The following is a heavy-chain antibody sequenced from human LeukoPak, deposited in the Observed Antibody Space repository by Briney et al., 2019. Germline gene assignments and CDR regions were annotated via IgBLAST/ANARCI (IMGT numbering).Heavy chain of an antibody. CDR2: LNGGDART. J-gene: IGHJ3*02. V-gene: IGHV3-23*01. Sequence: GGSLSLACVASGFTFRRYAVSWVRPAAARGLEWVSALNGGDARTYQAGSVKGRLTISRDNSKNTLYLQMNSLRAEDTAVYYCAKLMEVITVYDAFDSWGEGTMVTVCS. CDR1: GFTFRRYA. D-gene: IGHD3-10*01. CDR3: AKLMEVITVYDAFDS.